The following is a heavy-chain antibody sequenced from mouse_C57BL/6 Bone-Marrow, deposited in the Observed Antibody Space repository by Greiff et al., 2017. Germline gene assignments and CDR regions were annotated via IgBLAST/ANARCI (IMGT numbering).Heavy chain of an antibody. CDR3: AREDYGSSYRGYYYAMDY. CDR1: GYTFTSYG. J-gene: IGHJ4*01. D-gene: IGHD1-1*01. V-gene: IGHV1-81*01. CDR2: IYPRSGNT. Sequence: LQESGAELARPGASVKLSCKASGYTFTSYGISWVKQRTGQGLEWIGEIYPRSGNTYYNEKFKGKATLTADKSSSTAYMELRSLTSEDSAVYFCAREDYGSSYRGYYYAMDYWGQGTSVTVSS.